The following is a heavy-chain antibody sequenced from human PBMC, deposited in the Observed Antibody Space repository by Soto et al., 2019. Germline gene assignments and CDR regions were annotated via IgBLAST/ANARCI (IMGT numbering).Heavy chain of an antibody. Sequence: ASVKVSCKASGYTFTSYGISWVRQAPGQGLEWMGWISAYNGNTNYAQKLQGRVTMTTDTSTSTAYMELRSLRSDDTAVYYCAREIPSIAARPGTYDGYYYGMDVWGQGTTVTVSS. V-gene: IGHV1-18*01. CDR3: AREIPSIAARPGTYDGYYYGMDV. D-gene: IGHD6-6*01. J-gene: IGHJ6*02. CDR2: ISAYNGNT. CDR1: GYTFTSYG.